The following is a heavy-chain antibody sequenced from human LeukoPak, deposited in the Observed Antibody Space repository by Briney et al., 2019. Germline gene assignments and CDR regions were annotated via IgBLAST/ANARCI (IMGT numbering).Heavy chain of an antibody. D-gene: IGHD3-10*01. Sequence: SVKVSCKASGGTFSSYAISWVRQAPGQGLEWMGGIINIFGTANYAQKLQGRVTMTTDTSTSTAYMELRSLRSDDTAVYYCAREYMVRGVIITYYGMDVWGQGTTVTVSS. V-gene: IGHV1-69*05. CDR3: AREYMVRGVIITYYGMDV. CDR1: GGTFSSYA. CDR2: IINIFGTA. J-gene: IGHJ6*02.